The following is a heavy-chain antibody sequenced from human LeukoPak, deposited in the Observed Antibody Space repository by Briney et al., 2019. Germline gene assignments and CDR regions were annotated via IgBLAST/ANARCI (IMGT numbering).Heavy chain of an antibody. CDR3: AKAGPSGNYKYYLDF. V-gene: IGHV4-59*08. J-gene: IGHJ4*02. Sequence: SETLSLTCTVSGDSTNNNHWSWIRQPPGKRLEWIGYIYYSGSTNYNPSLQSRVTISVDRSKNQFSLKLSSVTAADTAIYYCAKAGPSGNYKYYLDFWGQGTLVTVSS. CDR2: IYYSGST. CDR1: GDSTNNNH. D-gene: IGHD3-3*01.